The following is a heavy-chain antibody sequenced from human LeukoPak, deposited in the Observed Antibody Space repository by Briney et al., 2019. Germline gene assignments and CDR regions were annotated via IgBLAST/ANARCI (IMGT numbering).Heavy chain of an antibody. CDR3: ARGSSVGYY. J-gene: IGHJ4*02. CDR1: GFTFSDFS. CDR2: IGRSGDTI. Sequence: PGGSLRPSCAASGFTFSDFSITWFRQTPGKGLEWVSYIGRSGDTIHYADSVKGRFTISRDNAKNLAFLQLKSLRVEDTAVYYCARGSSVGYYWGQGTRVTVS. V-gene: IGHV3-11*01. D-gene: IGHD2-15*01.